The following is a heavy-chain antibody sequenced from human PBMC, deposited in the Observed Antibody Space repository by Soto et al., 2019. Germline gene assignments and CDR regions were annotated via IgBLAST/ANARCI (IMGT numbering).Heavy chain of an antibody. CDR2: IDGSGTTK. D-gene: IGHD3-10*01. CDR3: ARGFGRFNY. Sequence: PGGSLRLSCGVSGFTFNDFEMNWVRQAPGKGLEWLAYIDGSGTTKKYADSVRGRFTTSRDNPNNSLFLQMSSLSAADTAIYYCARGFGRFNYWGQGTLVSVSS. J-gene: IGHJ4*02. CDR1: GFTFNDFE. V-gene: IGHV3-48*03.